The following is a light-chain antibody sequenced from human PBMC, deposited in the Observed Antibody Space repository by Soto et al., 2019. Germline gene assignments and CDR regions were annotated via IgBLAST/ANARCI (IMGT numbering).Light chain of an antibody. J-gene: IGKJ1*01. CDR3: QQYRTYSPA. V-gene: IGKV1-5*03. CDR2: KAS. CDR1: QSISTW. Sequence: DIQMTQSPSTLSASVGDRVTITCRASQSISTWLAWYQQKAGKAPKLLIYKASSSQSGVPSRFSGSGSGTEFTLTINSLQPDDFATYYCQQYRTYSPAFGQGTKVEIK.